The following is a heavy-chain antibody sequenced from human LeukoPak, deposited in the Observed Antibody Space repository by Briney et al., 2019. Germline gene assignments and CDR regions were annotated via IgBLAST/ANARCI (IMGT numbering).Heavy chain of an antibody. Sequence: SETLSLTCAVYGGSFSGYYWSWIRQPPGKGLEWIGEINYSGSTYYNPSLKSRVTISVDTSKNQFSLKLTSVTAADTAVYYCARQTGSGLFILPGGQGTLVTVSS. J-gene: IGHJ4*02. D-gene: IGHD3/OR15-3a*01. CDR3: ARQTGSGLFILP. V-gene: IGHV4-34*01. CDR2: INYSGST. CDR1: GGSFSGYY.